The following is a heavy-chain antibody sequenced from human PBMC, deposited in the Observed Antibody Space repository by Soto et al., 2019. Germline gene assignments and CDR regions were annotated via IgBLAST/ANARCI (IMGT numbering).Heavy chain of an antibody. Sequence: KTSETLSLTCTVSGGSISSGGYYWSWIRQHPGKGLEWIGYIYYSGSTYYNPSLKSQVTISVDTSKNQFSLKLSSVTAADTAVYYCARNRIPYYDILTGYPPYYYYYGMDVWGQGTTVIVSS. CDR1: GGSISSGGYY. CDR3: ARNRIPYYDILTGYPPYYYYYGMDV. CDR2: IYYSGST. D-gene: IGHD3-9*01. V-gene: IGHV4-31*01. J-gene: IGHJ6*02.